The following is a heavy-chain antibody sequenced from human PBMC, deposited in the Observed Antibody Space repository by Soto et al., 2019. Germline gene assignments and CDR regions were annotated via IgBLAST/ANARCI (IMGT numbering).Heavy chain of an antibody. Sequence: PGGFLRLSCAASGFIFSSYSMNWVRQAPGKGLEWVSSISISRSFIYYADSVKGRFTISRDSAKNSLYLQMNSLRAEDTAVYYCVSDIVPGYYFDYWGQGALVTVS. V-gene: IGHV3-21*01. CDR1: GFIFSSYS. D-gene: IGHD2-8*01. J-gene: IGHJ4*02. CDR2: ISISRSFI. CDR3: VSDIVPGYYFDY.